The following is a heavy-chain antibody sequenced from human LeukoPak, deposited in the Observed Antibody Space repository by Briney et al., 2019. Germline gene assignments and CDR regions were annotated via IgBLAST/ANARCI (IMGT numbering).Heavy chain of an antibody. CDR2: IYYSGST. CDR1: GGSISSYY. V-gene: IGHV4-59*01. J-gene: IGHJ4*02. D-gene: IGHD6-6*01. CDR3: ARGRKAEYYYFDY. Sequence: SETLSLTCTVSGGSISSYYWSWIRQPPGKGLEWIGYIYYSGSTNYNPSLKSRVTISVDTSKNQFSLKLSSVTAADTAVYYCARGRKAEYYYFDYWGQGTLVTVSS.